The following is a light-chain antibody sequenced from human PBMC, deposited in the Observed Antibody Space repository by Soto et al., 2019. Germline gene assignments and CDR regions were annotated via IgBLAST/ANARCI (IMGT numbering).Light chain of an antibody. CDR3: QQYDSSPRT. CDR2: DAS. CDR1: QSVSTYVTY. V-gene: IGKV3-20*01. Sequence: VLTQSPATLSLSPGVRATLSCRASQSVSTYVTYLAWYQQKPGQAPRLLIHDASSRATGIPDRFSGSGSGTDFILTISRLEPEDFAVYYCQQYDSSPRTFGQGTKVDIK. J-gene: IGKJ1*01.